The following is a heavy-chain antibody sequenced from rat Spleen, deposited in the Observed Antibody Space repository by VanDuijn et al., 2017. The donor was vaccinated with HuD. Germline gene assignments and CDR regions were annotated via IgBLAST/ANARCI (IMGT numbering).Heavy chain of an antibody. D-gene: IGHD1-1*01. CDR2: IRSKSYNYAR. CDR3: TRAGYYSGDRYFDY. CDR1: GFTFDTYS. J-gene: IGHJ2*01. Sequence: EVQVVESGGGLVQPKGSLKISCAASGFTFDTYSMNRVRQAPGKGLEWVAHIRSKSYNYARYYADSVKGRFTISRDDSRSMVYLQMYNLKTEDTAIYYCTRAGYYSGDRYFDYWGQGVMVTVSS. V-gene: IGHV10-8*01.